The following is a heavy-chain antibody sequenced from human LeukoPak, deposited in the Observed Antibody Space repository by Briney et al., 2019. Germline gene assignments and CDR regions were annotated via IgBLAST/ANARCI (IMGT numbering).Heavy chain of an antibody. Sequence: PGGSLRLSCSPSRDTFRLYTMLWVRQAPGKGLEYVSGISSNGGSTYYADSVTDTFSIYRDNSKNTLNVQMCSLRDEDTAVYYCVKDSKWFDLWGQGTLVTVSS. CDR2: ISSNGGST. J-gene: IGHJ5*02. V-gene: IGHV3-64*05. D-gene: IGHD2/OR15-2a*01. CDR3: VKDSKWFDL. CDR1: RDTFRLYT.